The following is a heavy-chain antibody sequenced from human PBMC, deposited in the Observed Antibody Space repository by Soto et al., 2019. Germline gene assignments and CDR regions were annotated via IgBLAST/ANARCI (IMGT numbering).Heavy chain of an antibody. CDR2: ISSNGGST. CDR1: GFTFSSYA. Sequence: PGESLKISCAASGFTFSSYAMHWVRQAPGKGLEYVSAISSNGGSTYYANSVKGRFTISRDNSKNTLYLQMGSLRAEDMAVYYCARVPLPKGYDFWSGPYYYYYYYMDVWGKGTTVTVSS. CDR3: ARVPLPKGYDFWSGPYYYYYYYMDV. V-gene: IGHV3-64*01. D-gene: IGHD3-3*01. J-gene: IGHJ6*03.